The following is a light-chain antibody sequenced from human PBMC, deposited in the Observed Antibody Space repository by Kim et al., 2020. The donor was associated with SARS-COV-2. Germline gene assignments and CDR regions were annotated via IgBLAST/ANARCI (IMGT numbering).Light chain of an antibody. J-gene: IGLJ1*01. Sequence: SYELTQPPSVSVAPGKTARITCGGNNIGSKSVHWYQQKPGQAPVLVIYYDSDRPSGIPERFSGSNSGNTATLTISRVEAGDEAVYYCQVWDSSSDHRYVFGTGTKVTVL. CDR2: YDS. V-gene: IGLV3-21*04. CDR1: NIGSKS. CDR3: QVWDSSSDHRYV.